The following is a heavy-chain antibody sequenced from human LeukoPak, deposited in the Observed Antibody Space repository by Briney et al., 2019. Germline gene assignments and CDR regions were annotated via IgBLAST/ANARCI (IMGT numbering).Heavy chain of an antibody. CDR2: IYSAGGT. Sequence: GGSLRLSCAAPGFTFSNNYMTGVRQPPGKGREWVSLIYSAGGTLYADSVKGRFTISRDNSKNTLYLQMNSLRTEDTAVYYCASGSSLGQVDYWGQGTLVTVSS. CDR3: ASGSSLGQVDY. J-gene: IGHJ4*02. D-gene: IGHD1-26*01. CDR1: GFTFSNNY. V-gene: IGHV3-66*02.